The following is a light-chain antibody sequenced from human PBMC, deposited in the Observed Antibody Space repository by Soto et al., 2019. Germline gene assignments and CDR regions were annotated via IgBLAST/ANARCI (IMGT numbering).Light chain of an antibody. J-gene: IGKJ2*01. V-gene: IGKV3-20*01. CDR3: QQYCSSPYT. CDR1: QSVSSNY. Sequence: EIGLTQSPGTLSLSPGERATLSCRASQSVSSNYLAWYQQKPGQAPRLLIYGASSRATGIPDRCSGSGSGTDFTLTISRLEPEDFAVYDCQQYCSSPYTFGQGTKLEIK. CDR2: GAS.